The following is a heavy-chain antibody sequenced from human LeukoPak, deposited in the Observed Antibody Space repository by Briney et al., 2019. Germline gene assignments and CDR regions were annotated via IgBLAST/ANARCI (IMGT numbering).Heavy chain of an antibody. J-gene: IGHJ4*02. D-gene: IGHD5-18*01. CDR2: IAKSGTST. V-gene: IGHV3-48*01. Sequence: GGSLRLSCAASGFAFSDYTMNLVRQAAGKGLEWVSSIAKSGTSTFYADSVRGRFIISRDNAKDSMFLQMNSLSAEDTAVYYCARSHTAPEYWGQGTLVTVSS. CDR1: GFAFSDYT. CDR3: ARSHTAPEY.